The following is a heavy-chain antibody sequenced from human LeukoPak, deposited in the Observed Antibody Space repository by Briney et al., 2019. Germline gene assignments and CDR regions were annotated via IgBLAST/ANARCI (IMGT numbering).Heavy chain of an antibody. CDR3: ARDQYYDSKGWFDP. CDR2: ISTYNVNT. Sequence: ASVKVSCKASGYTFIGYYIQWVRQAPGQGLEWMGWISTYNVNTNYAQKLQGRVTMTTDTSTGTAYMELRTLRSDDTAVYYCARDQYYDSKGWFDPWGQGTLVTVSS. V-gene: IGHV1-18*04. J-gene: IGHJ5*02. CDR1: GYTFIGYY. D-gene: IGHD3-22*01.